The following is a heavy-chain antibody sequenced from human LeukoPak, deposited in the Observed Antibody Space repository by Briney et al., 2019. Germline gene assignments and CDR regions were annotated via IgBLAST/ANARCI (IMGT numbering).Heavy chain of an antibody. Sequence: ASAKVSCRVSGYTLTELSMHWVRQAPGKGKERMGDFDPEDGETIYAQKFQGRVTMTEDTSTDTDYMELSSLRSEDTAVYYCATDRRWELQSPLRYYYGMDVWGQGTTVTVSS. CDR3: ATDRRWELQSPLRYYYGMDV. V-gene: IGHV1-24*01. D-gene: IGHD1-26*01. CDR1: GYTLTELS. CDR2: FDPEDGET. J-gene: IGHJ6*02.